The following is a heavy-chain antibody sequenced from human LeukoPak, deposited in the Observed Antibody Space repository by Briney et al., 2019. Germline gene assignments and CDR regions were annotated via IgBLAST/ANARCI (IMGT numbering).Heavy chain of an antibody. CDR1: GYTFTSYD. J-gene: IGHJ4*02. D-gene: IGHD2-2*02. CDR2: MNPNSGNT. CDR3: ARVGYCSSTSCYTVDY. Sequence: ASVKVSCKASGYTFTSYDINWVRQATGQGLEWMGWMNPNSGNTGYAQKFQGRVTMTRNTSISTAYMELSSLRSEDTAVYYCARVGYCSSTSCYTVDYWGQGTLVTVSS. V-gene: IGHV1-8*01.